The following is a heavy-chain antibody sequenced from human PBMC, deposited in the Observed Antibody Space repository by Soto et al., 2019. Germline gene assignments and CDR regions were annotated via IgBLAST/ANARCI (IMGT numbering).Heavy chain of an antibody. V-gene: IGHV4-4*02. CDR3: AREVFDGYSLAGY. D-gene: IGHD2-15*01. J-gene: IGHJ4*02. CDR1: GGSITSTNY. Sequence: QVQLQESGPGLVTPSGTLSLTCVVSGGSITSTNYWSWVRQPPGGGLEWVGEVSLTGTFNYNPSLKSRLTISIDKSKNQLSLELTSVTAADTAVYYCAREVFDGYSLAGYWGQGILVIVSS. CDR2: VSLTGTF.